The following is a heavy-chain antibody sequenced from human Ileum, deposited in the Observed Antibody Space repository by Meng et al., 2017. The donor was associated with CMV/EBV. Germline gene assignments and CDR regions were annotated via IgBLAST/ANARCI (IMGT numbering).Heavy chain of an antibody. J-gene: IGHJ6*02. CDR1: GGSISGYY. CDR3: SRGVTSAYYYHGLDV. V-gene: IGHV4-59*01. D-gene: IGHD3-10*01. CDR2: VDQTGGT. Sequence: SETLSLTCSVSGGSISGYYWSWIRQPPGKGLEWIGYVDQTGGTNYNPSLKSRVTILIDMSKRQFSLKLRSVSAADTAVYYCSRGVTSAYYYHGLDVWGQGNTVT.